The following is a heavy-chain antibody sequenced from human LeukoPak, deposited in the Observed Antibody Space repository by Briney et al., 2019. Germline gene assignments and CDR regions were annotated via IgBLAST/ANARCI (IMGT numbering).Heavy chain of an antibody. CDR2: ISGNTI. V-gene: IGHV3-48*03. CDR3: ATQGRSIVRGV. CDR1: GFTFSSYE. D-gene: IGHD3-10*01. J-gene: IGHJ4*02. Sequence: GRSLRLSCAASGFTFSSYEMNWVRQATGKGLDWISYISGNTIYYAGSGKGRFTISRDNAKNSLYLQMNSLRAEDTAVYYCATQGRSIVRGVWGQGTRVTVSS.